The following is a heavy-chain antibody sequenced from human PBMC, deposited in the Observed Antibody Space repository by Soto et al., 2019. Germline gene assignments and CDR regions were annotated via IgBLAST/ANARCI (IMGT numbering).Heavy chain of an antibody. J-gene: IGHJ3*02. CDR3: ARDRNTAMEPHDAFDI. CDR1: GFTFSSYS. Sequence: PGGSLRLSCAASGFTFSSYSMNWVRQAPGKGLEWVSYISSSSSTIYYADSVKGRFTISRDNAKNSLYLQMNSLRDEDTAVYYCARDRNTAMEPHDAFDIWGQGTMVTV. CDR2: ISSSSSTI. D-gene: IGHD5-18*01. V-gene: IGHV3-48*02.